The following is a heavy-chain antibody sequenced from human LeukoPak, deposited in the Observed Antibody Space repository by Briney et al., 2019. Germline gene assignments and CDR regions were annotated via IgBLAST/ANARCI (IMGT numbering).Heavy chain of an antibody. D-gene: IGHD1-26*01. CDR3: ARTQSQSGTYRYYFGY. CDR1: GGSISSGGYS. CDR2: IYHSGST. Sequence: SETLSLTCAVSGGSISSGGYSWSWIRQPPGKGLEWIGYIYHSGSTYYNPSLKSRVTISVDRSKNQFSLKLNSVTAADTAVYYCARTQSQSGTYRYYFGYWGQGTLVTVSS. J-gene: IGHJ4*02. V-gene: IGHV4-30-2*02.